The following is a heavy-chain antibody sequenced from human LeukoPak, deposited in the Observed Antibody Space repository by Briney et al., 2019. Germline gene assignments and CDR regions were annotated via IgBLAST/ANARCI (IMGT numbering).Heavy chain of an antibody. V-gene: IGHV3-7*01. CDR3: ATHHTVAGIVFDS. Sequence: GGSLRLSCAASGFTFSSFWMNWVRQAPGKGLEWVANINQDGSEKFYVDSVKGRFTISRDNAKNSVYLQMNSLRAEDTAVYYCATHHTVAGIVFDSWGQGARVTVSS. D-gene: IGHD6-19*01. CDR1: GFTFSSFW. CDR2: INQDGSEK. J-gene: IGHJ4*02.